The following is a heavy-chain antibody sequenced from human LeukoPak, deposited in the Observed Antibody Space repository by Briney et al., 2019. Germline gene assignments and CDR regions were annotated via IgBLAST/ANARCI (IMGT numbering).Heavy chain of an antibody. CDR2: ISGNGVNT. CDR1: GFTFSSYA. Sequence: GGSLRLSCAASGFTFSSYAMSWVRQAPGKGLEWVSGISGNGVNTYHADSVKGRFTISRDNAKNTLYLQMNSLRAEDTAVYYCVRVGATRWFDPWGQGTLVTVSS. V-gene: IGHV3-23*01. D-gene: IGHD1-26*01. J-gene: IGHJ5*02. CDR3: VRVGATRWFDP.